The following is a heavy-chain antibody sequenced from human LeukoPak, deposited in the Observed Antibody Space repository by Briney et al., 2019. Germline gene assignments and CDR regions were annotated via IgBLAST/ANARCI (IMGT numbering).Heavy chain of an antibody. V-gene: IGHV4-4*08. CDR1: GGSISGYY. Sequence: KPSETLSLTCSVCGGSISGYYWGWIRQPPGKGLEWVGRIYTSGSTNYNPSLESRVTISLDTSKNQFSLKVTSVTAADTAVYYCARVYCTGGSCFAGWFDSWGQGTLVTVSS. CDR3: ARVYCTGGSCFAGWFDS. J-gene: IGHJ5*01. CDR2: IYTSGST. D-gene: IGHD2-8*02.